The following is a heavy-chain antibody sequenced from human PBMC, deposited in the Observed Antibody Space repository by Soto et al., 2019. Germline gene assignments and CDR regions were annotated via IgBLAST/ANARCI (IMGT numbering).Heavy chain of an antibody. Sequence: QVQLVQSGAEMKEPGSSVKVSCKTSGGTFSSSAISWLRQAPGQGLEWMGGIIPLFRTPDYAQKFQGRFTIAADESTSTAYLELSSLRSEDTAVYYCARDNDRLQLGGNYYYMLDVWGQGTTITVSS. D-gene: IGHD4-4*01. CDR1: GGTFSSSA. J-gene: IGHJ6*02. CDR2: IIPLFRTP. CDR3: ARDNDRLQLGGNYYYMLDV. V-gene: IGHV1-69*12.